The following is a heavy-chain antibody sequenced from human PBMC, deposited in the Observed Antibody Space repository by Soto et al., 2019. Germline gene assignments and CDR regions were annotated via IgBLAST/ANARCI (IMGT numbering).Heavy chain of an antibody. CDR2: INPNSGGT. D-gene: IGHD3-22*01. V-gene: IGHV1-2*04. J-gene: IGHJ3*02. CDR1: GYTFTGYY. CDR3: ARSTNMIVVVIGAFDI. Sequence: ASVKVSCKASGYTFTGYYMHWVRQAPGQGLEWMGWINPNSGGTNYAQKFQGWVTMTRDTSISTAYMELSRLRSDDTAVYYCARSTNMIVVVIGAFDIWGQGTMVTVSS.